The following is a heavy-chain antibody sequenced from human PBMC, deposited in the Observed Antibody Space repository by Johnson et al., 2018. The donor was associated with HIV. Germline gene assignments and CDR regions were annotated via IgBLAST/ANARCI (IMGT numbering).Heavy chain of an antibody. CDR3: ARVRPNPTVTTRGAAFDI. D-gene: IGHD4-17*01. Sequence: QVQLVESGGGVVQPGRSLRLSCAASGFTFSSYAMHWVRQAPGKGLEWVAVISYDGSNKYYADSVKGRFTISRDNSKNTRYLQMNSLRAEDTAVYYCARVRPNPTVTTRGAAFDIWGQGNGHRLF. CDR1: GFTFSSYA. V-gene: IGHV3-30-3*01. CDR2: ISYDGSNK. J-gene: IGHJ3*02.